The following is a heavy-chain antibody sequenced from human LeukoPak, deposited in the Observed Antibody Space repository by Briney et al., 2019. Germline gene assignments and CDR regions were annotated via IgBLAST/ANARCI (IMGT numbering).Heavy chain of an antibody. CDR2: IYYSGST. V-gene: IGHV4-59*05. J-gene: IGHJ6*03. CDR1: GGSISSYY. D-gene: IGHD6-19*01. Sequence: SETLSLTCTVSGGSISSYYWSWIRQPPGKGLECIGSIYYSGSTYYNPSLKSRVTISVDTSKNQFSLKLSSVTAADTAVYYCARLITSSGWYGYYYYYMDVWGKGTSVTISS. CDR3: ARLITSSGWYGYYYYYMDV.